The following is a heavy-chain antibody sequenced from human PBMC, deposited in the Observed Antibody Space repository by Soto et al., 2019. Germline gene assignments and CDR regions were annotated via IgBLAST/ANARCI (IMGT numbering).Heavy chain of an antibody. Sequence: SETLSLTCSVCGASISSGDYDWSWIPQAPGKGLEWIGHIYYSGSTHYKASLKSRVTISVDTSKTQFSLNLTSVNAADTALYYCATMGFTYGAPSVWGQGTQVTVSS. J-gene: IGHJ4*02. CDR2: IYYSGST. D-gene: IGHD3-10*01. V-gene: IGHV4-30-4*01. CDR1: GASISSGDYD. CDR3: ATMGFTYGAPSV.